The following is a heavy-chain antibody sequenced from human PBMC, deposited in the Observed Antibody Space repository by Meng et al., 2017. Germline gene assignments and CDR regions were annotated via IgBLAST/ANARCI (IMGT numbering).Heavy chain of an antibody. CDR2: INHSGST. D-gene: IGHD1-20*01. J-gene: IGHJ5*02. CDR3: ARDYHNWNPKINWFDP. CDR1: GGSCSGYY. V-gene: IGHV4-34*01. Sequence: QVSLHNWAADMLKPSKTLSLTVAVYGGSCSGYYWSWTRQPPGKGLEWIGEINHSGSTNHNPSLKSRVTISVDTSKNQFSLNLSSVTAADTAVYYCARDYHNWNPKINWFDPWGQGTLVTVSS.